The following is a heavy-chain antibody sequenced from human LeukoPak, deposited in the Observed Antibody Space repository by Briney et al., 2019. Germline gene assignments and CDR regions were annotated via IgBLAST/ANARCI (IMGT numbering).Heavy chain of an antibody. V-gene: IGHV3-23*01. CDR3: AKASVIVNYFEY. CDR2: IGGTGVRT. CDR1: GFTFSSYA. D-gene: IGHD3-16*02. J-gene: IGHJ4*02. Sequence: PGGSLRLSCASSGFTFSSYAMSWVRQAPGKGLEWVSTIGGTGVRTYYADSVKGRFTISRDNSKNTLYLQINSLRAEDTAVYYCAKASVIVNYFEYWGQGTLVTVSS.